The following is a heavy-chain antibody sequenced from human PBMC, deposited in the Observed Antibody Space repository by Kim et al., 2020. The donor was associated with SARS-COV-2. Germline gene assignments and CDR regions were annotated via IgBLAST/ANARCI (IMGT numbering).Heavy chain of an antibody. Sequence: ASVKVSCKASGYTFTSYAIHWVRQVPGQGLEWVGLINPANGDTRHSQHFQDRVTYSWDTSANTVYMELSSLRSEDTAVYFCARGETHWGQGTMVTVSP. CDR1: GYTFTSYA. CDR3: ARGETH. J-gene: IGHJ4*02. CDR2: INPANGDT. V-gene: IGHV1-3*01.